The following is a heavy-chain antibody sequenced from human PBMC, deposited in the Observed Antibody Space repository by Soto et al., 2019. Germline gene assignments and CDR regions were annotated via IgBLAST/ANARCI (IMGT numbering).Heavy chain of an antibody. Sequence: QVQLVESGGGVVQPGRSLRLSCAACGFTFSSYGMHWVRQAPGKGLEWVAVISYDGSNKYYADSVKGRFTISRDNSKNTLYLQMNSLRAEDTAVYYCAKDHRESAIGYWGQGTLVTVSS. J-gene: IGHJ4*02. CDR1: GFTFSSYG. CDR2: ISYDGSNK. V-gene: IGHV3-30*18. D-gene: IGHD3-10*01. CDR3: AKDHRESAIGY.